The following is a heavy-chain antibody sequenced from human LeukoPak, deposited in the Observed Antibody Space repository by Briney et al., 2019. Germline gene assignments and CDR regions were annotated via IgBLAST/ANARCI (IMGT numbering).Heavy chain of an antibody. J-gene: IGHJ4*02. CDR2: ISSSGSTI. V-gene: IGHV3-48*03. CDR3: ARDLMVRGGYYFDY. D-gene: IGHD3-10*01. CDR1: GFTFSSYE. Sequence: GGSLRLSCAASGFTFSSYEMNWVRQAPGKGLERVSYISSSGSTINYADSVKGRFNISRDNAKNSLYLQMNSLRAEDTAVYYCARDLMVRGGYYFDYWGQGTLVTVSS.